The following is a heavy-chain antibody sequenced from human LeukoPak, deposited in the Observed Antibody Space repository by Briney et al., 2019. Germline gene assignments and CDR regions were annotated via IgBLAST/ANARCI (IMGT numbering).Heavy chain of an antibody. J-gene: IGHJ4*02. V-gene: IGHV3-23*01. CDR1: GFTFSSCV. CDR3: AKGSLHPGIFDY. Sequence: PGGSLRLSCAASGFTFSSCVMTWVRQAPGKGLELVSTSSDRGGNTYYADSVKGRVTISRDNSKNTLYLQMNSLRAEDTAVYYCAKGSLHPGIFDYWGQGTLVTVSS. CDR2: SSDRGGNT.